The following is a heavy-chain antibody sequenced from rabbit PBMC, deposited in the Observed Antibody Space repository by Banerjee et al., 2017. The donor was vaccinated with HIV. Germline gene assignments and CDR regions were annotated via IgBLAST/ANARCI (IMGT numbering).Heavy chain of an antibody. CDR3: ARDEKDAAVAGYGYARNL. CDR1: GIDFSSYYY. V-gene: IGHV1S45*01. Sequence: QEQLEASGGDLVKPGASLTLTCTASGIDFSSYYYMCWVRQAPGKGLEWIACINTSSGNTVYASWAKGRVTISKTSSTTVTLQMTSLTAADTATYFCARDEKDAAVAGYGYARNLWGPGTLVTVS. J-gene: IGHJ4*01. D-gene: IGHD6-1*01. CDR2: INTSSGNT.